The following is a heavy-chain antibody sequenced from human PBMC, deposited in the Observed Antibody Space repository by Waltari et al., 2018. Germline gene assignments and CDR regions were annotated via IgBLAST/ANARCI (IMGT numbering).Heavy chain of an antibody. CDR1: GFTFSSYA. CDR3: AKDLQAGYSSSWGSYYYYGMDV. CDR2: ISYYGSNK. J-gene: IGHJ6*02. D-gene: IGHD6-13*01. V-gene: IGHV3-30*01. Sequence: QVQLVESGGGVVQPGRSLRLSCAASGFTFSSYAMHWVRQAPGKGLEWVEVISYYGSNKYYADSVKGRFTISRDKSKNTLYLQMNSLRAEDTAVYYCAKDLQAGYSSSWGSYYYYGMDVWGQGTTVTVSS.